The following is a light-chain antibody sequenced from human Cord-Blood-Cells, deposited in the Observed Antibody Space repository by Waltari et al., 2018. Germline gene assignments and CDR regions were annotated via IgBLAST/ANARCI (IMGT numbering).Light chain of an antibody. J-gene: IGKJ2*01. V-gene: IGKV3-15*01. CDR3: QQYNNWPQT. CDR2: GAS. Sequence: EIVMTQSPATLSVSPGERAPLSCRASPSISSNLAWYQQKPGQAPRLLSYGASTRATGIPARFSGSGSGTEFTLTISSLQSEDVAVYYCQQYNNWPQTFGQGTKLEIK. CDR1: PSISSN.